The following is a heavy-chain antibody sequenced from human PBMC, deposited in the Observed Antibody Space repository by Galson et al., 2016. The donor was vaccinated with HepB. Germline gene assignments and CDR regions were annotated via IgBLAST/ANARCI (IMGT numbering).Heavy chain of an antibody. V-gene: IGHV4-59*02. J-gene: IGHJ4*02. D-gene: IGHD1-20*01. CDR3: ERSYNWSLDF. CDR2: VHSSGIT. CDR1: GGSVTVYY. Sequence: SETLSLTCTVSGGSVTVYYWTWIRQPPGKGLEWVGFVHSSGITNYNPTLKSRVTISADTSKNQFSLKVSSVTAADTAFYYCERSYNWSLDFWGPGTLITVSS.